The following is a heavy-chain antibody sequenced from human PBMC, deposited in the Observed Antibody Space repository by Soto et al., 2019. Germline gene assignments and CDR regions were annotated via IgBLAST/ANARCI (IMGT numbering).Heavy chain of an antibody. J-gene: IGHJ4*02. CDR1: GTSISSSYW. V-gene: IGHV4-4*02. CDR2: IYHNGIT. CDR3: ATVPPRIVVVLAEFPT. D-gene: IGHD2-21*01. Sequence: QVQLKQSGPGLVRPSGTLSLTCRVSGTSISSSYWWAWVRQSPGKGLEWIGEIYHNGITKYNPSLMRRVSMSIDKSNNQFSLKLTSVTAADTAVYYCATVPPRIVVVLAEFPTWGQGTLVTVSS.